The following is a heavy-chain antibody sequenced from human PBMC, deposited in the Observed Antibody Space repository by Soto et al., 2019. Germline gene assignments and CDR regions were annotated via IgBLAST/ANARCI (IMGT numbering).Heavy chain of an antibody. CDR3: AEEIRRYCSGGSCSVGDY. J-gene: IGHJ4*02. CDR2: ISYDGSNK. Sequence: QVQLVESGGGVVQPGRSLRLSCAASGFTFSSYGMHWVRQAPGKGLEWVAVISYDGSNKYYADSVKGRFTISRDNSKNTLYLQMNILRAEDTAVYYCAEEIRRYCSGGSCSVGDYWGQGTLVTVSS. V-gene: IGHV3-30*18. CDR1: GFTFSSYG. D-gene: IGHD2-15*01.